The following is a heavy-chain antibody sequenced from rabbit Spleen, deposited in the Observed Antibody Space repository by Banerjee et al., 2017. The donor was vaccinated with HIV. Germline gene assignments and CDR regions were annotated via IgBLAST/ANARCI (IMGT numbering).Heavy chain of an antibody. J-gene: IGHJ6*01. CDR1: GFSFSSSYW. V-gene: IGHV1S45*01. CDR3: ARENGTSFSTYGMDL. CDR2: IYAGSSDWT. D-gene: IGHD8-1*01. Sequence: QEQLLESGGDLVKPEGSLTLTCTASGFSFSSSYWICWVRQAPGKGLEWIACIYAGSSDWTYYATWAKGRFAISKTSSTTVTLQMTSLTAADTATYFCARENGTSFSTYGMDLWGPGTLVTVS.